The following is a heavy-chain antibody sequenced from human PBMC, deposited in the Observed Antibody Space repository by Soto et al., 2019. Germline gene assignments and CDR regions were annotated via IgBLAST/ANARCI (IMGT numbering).Heavy chain of an antibody. CDR2: ISYDGSNK. J-gene: IGHJ4*02. CDR1: GFTFSSYG. V-gene: IGHV3-30*18. Sequence: PGGSLRLSCAASGFTFSSYGMHWVRQAPGKGLEWVAVISYDGSNKFYADSVKGRFTISRDNSKNTLYLQMNSLRAEDTAVYYCAKDPGPQYFDYWGQGTLVTVSS. CDR3: AKDPGPQYFDY.